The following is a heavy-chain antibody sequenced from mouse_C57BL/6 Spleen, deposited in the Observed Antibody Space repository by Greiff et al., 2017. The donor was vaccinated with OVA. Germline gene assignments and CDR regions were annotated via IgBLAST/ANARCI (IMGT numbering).Heavy chain of an antibody. Sequence: EVQVVESGGGLVKPGGSLKLSCAASGFTFSSYAMSWVRQTPEKRLEWVATISDGGSYAYYPDNVKGRFTISRDNAKNNLYLQMSHLKSEDTAMYYCARETVGNFDYWGQGTTLTVSS. V-gene: IGHV5-4*01. J-gene: IGHJ2*01. CDR1: GFTFSSYA. CDR2: ISDGGSYA. CDR3: ARETVGNFDY. D-gene: IGHD1-1*01.